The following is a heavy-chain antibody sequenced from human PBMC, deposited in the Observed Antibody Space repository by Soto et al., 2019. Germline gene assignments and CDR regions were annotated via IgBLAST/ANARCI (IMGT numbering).Heavy chain of an antibody. D-gene: IGHD6-6*01. Sequence: EVQLLESGGGLVQPGGSLRLSCAASGFTFSSYAMNWVRQAPGKGLEWVSAISGSGGSTDYADSVKGRFTISRDNTKNTLYLQMISLRAEDTGVYYCAKDERGLSIADRLHYSDDWGQGTLVTVSS. V-gene: IGHV3-23*01. CDR1: GFTFSSYA. CDR3: AKDERGLSIADRLHYSDD. J-gene: IGHJ4*02. CDR2: ISGSGGST.